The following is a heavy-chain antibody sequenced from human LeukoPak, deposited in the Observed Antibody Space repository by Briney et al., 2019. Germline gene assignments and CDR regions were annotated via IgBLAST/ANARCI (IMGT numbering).Heavy chain of an antibody. Sequence: PGGSLRLSCAASGFTFSSYSMNWVRQAPGKGLEWVSYISSSSTIYYADSVKGRFTISRDNAKNSLYLQMNSLRAEDTAVYYCAKDRGDCSSTSCYRAFDIWGQGTMVTVSS. V-gene: IGHV3-48*04. CDR2: ISSSSTI. D-gene: IGHD2-2*02. J-gene: IGHJ3*02. CDR1: GFTFSSYS. CDR3: AKDRGDCSSTSCYRAFDI.